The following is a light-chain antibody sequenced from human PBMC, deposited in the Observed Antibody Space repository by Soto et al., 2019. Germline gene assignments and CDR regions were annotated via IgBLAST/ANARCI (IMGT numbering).Light chain of an antibody. V-gene: IGLV2-23*01. J-gene: IGLJ3*02. Sequence: QSVLTQPASVSGSPGQSITISCTGTSSDVGSYNLVSWYQQHPGKAPKLMIYEGSKRPSGVSNRFSGSKSGNTASLTISGLQAEDEADYYCCSYAGSSTLVFGGGTKRTFL. CDR1: SSDVGSYNL. CDR2: EGS. CDR3: CSYAGSSTLV.